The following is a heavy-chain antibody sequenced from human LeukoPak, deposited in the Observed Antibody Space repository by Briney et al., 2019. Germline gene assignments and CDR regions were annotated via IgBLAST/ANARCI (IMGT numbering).Heavy chain of an antibody. D-gene: IGHD3-9*01. V-gene: IGHV4-59*01. Sequence: PSETLSLTRTVAGGSISSYYWSWIRQPPGKGLEWIGYIYYIGSNNYYPSLKGRVAISVATSKNQFSLKLSSVTAADTAVYYCARDWYDIFGYYYGMDVWGQGTTVTVSS. J-gene: IGHJ6*02. CDR1: GGSISSYY. CDR3: ARDWYDIFGYYYGMDV. CDR2: IYYIGSN.